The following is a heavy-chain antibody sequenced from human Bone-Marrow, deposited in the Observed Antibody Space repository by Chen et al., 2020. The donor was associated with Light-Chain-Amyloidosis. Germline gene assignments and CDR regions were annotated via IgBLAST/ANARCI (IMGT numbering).Heavy chain of an antibody. J-gene: IGHJ4*02. CDR3: AKIYYDSSGYYFDY. D-gene: IGHD3-22*01. V-gene: IGHV3-30*18. CDR1: GFTFSSYG. Sequence: QVQLVESGGGVVQPGRSLRLSCAAPGFTFSSYGMHWVRQAPGKGRGWVAVISDGGSNKYYADSVKGRFTISRDNAKNTLYLQMNSLRAEDTAVYYCAKIYYDSSGYYFDYWGQGTLVTVSS. CDR2: ISDGGSNK.